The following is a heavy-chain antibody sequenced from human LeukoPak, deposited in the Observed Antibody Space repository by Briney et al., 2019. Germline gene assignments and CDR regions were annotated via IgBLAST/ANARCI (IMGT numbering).Heavy chain of an antibody. CDR3: VKDFGRIRGTPDS. V-gene: IGHV3-64D*06. J-gene: IGHJ4*02. D-gene: IGHD1-26*01. CDR1: GFVFTIYT. CDR2: ISGSGNGLSI. Sequence: GGSLRLSCSASGFVFTIYTMYWVRQAPGKGPEYVSTISGSGNGLSIYYADSVKGRFTISRDDSKSILYLQMNGLRSEDTAVYYCVKDFGRIRGTPDSWGQGTLVTVSS.